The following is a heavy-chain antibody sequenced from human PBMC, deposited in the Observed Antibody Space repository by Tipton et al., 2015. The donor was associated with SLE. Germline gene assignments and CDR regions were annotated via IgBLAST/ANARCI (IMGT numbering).Heavy chain of an antibody. V-gene: IGHV3-23*01. CDR1: GFTFSDYW. D-gene: IGHD4-17*01. CDR2: ISGSGGST. CDR3: ARPVTVTTILGMDV. J-gene: IGHJ6*01. Sequence: SLRLSCAASGFTFSDYWMSWVRQAPGKGLEWVAAISGSGGSTYYADSVKGRFTISRDNSKNTLYLQMNSLRAEDTAVYYCARPVTVTTILGMDVWGQGTTVTVSS.